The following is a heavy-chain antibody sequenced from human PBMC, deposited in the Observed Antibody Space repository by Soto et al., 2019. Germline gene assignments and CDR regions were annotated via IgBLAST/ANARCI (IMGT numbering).Heavy chain of an antibody. CDR3: ASFDSSGYYRPFDY. CDR1: GGTSSSYA. D-gene: IGHD3-22*01. V-gene: IGHV1-69*06. CDR2: IIPIFGTA. Sequence: SVKVSCKASGGTSSSYAISWVRQAPGQGLEWMGGIIPIFGTANYAQKFQGRVTITADKSTSTAYMELSSLRSEDTAVYYCASFDSSGYYRPFDYWGQGTLVTVSS. J-gene: IGHJ4*02.